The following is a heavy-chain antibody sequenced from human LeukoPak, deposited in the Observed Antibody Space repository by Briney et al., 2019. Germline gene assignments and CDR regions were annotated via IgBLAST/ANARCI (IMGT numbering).Heavy chain of an antibody. CDR1: GGSISSGDYY. Sequence: PSETLSLTCTVSGGSISSGDYYWSWIRQPPGKGLEWIGYIYYSGSTYYNPSLKSRATITVDTSKNQFSLKLSPVTAADTAVYYCARGYCSGGSCYALDYWGQGTLVTVSS. D-gene: IGHD2-15*01. CDR2: IYYSGST. CDR3: ARGYCSGGSCYALDY. J-gene: IGHJ4*02. V-gene: IGHV4-30-4*01.